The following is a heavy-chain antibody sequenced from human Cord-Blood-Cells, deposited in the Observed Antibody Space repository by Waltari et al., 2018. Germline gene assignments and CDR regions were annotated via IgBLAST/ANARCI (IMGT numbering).Heavy chain of an antibody. D-gene: IGHD1-26*01. V-gene: IGHV3-53*02. Sequence: EVQLVETGGGLIQPGGSLRLSCSASGFTVSSNYMSWVRQAPGKGLEWVSVIYSGGSTYYADSLKGRFTISRDNSKNTLYLQMNSLRAEDTAVYYCARGGGSIIYYFDYWGQGTLVTVSS. CDR2: IYSGGST. J-gene: IGHJ4*02. CDR3: ARGGGSIIYYFDY. CDR1: GFTVSSNY.